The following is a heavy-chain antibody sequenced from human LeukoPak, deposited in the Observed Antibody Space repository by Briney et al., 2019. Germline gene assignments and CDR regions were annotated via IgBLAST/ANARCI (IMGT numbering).Heavy chain of an antibody. Sequence: PGGSLRLSCTVSGFTFDDYAMLWVRHTPGKGLEWVAGITWNRDNIGYGDSVKGRFTISRDNVMNVLYLQMNSLRPEDTALYYCAKDLSSAITSALVLDVWGRGTTV. J-gene: IGHJ6*02. CDR1: GFTFDDYA. D-gene: IGHD3-22*01. V-gene: IGHV3-9*01. CDR2: ITWNRDNI. CDR3: AKDLSSAITSALVLDV.